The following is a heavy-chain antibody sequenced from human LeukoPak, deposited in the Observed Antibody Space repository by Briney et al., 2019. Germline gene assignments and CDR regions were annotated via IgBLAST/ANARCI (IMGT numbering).Heavy chain of an antibody. CDR1: GFTVSSNY. CDR3: ARDEAPSYYYDSSGYYPFDY. J-gene: IGHJ4*02. D-gene: IGHD3-22*01. Sequence: GGSLRLSCAASGFTVSSNYMSWVRQAPGKGLEWVSVIYSGGSTYYADSVKGRFTISRDNSKNTLYLQMNSLRAEDTAVYYCARDEAPSYYYDSSGYYPFDYWGQGTLVTVSS. CDR2: IYSGGST. V-gene: IGHV3-66*01.